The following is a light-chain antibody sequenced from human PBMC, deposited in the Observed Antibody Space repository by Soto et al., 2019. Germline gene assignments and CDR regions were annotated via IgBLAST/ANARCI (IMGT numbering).Light chain of an antibody. CDR2: DAS. CDR1: QSISSW. J-gene: IGKJ4*01. V-gene: IGKV1-5*01. CDR3: QQYSSYSLT. Sequence: DIQMTQSPSTLSASVGDRVTITCRASQSISSWLAWYQQKPGKAPKVLIYDASSLERGVPSRFSGSGSGTEFTLTITGLQTDDFATYYCQQYSSYSLTFGGGTKVDIK.